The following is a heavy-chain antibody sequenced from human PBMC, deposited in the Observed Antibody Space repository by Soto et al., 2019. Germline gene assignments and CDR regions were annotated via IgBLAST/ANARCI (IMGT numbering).Heavy chain of an antibody. Sequence: EVQLVESGGGLVQPARSLRLSCAASGFTFENYAMHWVRQAPGKGLEWVSGISWSSVTFGYADSVKGRFTISRDNAKNSLYLQMNSLRAEDTAFYYCAKDHDEDFGYDLDYFDYWGQGTLVTVSS. J-gene: IGHJ4*02. CDR3: AKDHDEDFGYDLDYFDY. V-gene: IGHV3-9*01. CDR2: ISWSSVTF. CDR1: GFTFENYA. D-gene: IGHD5-12*01.